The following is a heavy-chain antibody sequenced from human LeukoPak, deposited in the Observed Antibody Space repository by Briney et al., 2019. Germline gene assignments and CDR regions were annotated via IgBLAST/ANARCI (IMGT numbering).Heavy chain of an antibody. CDR3: ATYTSAIQYFLY. J-gene: IGHJ4*02. CDR2: VNPSGGAT. V-gene: IGHV1-2*02. Sequence: ASVKVSCKASGYSFTDYYIHWGRHPPGQGPEWMGWVNPSGGATKYAQKFQDRVTMTRDTSISTASLELSGLTSDDTAVYYCATYTSAIQYFLYWGLGTLVTASS. CDR1: GYSFTDYY. D-gene: IGHD6-19*01.